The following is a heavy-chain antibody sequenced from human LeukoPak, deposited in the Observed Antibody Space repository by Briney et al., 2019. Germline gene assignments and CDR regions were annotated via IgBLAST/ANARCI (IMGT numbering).Heavy chain of an antibody. CDR1: GFTFSDHY. CDR3: ARELGSSWWNDDY. Sequence: PGGSLRLSCVGSGFTFSDHYVDWVRQAPWKGLEWVAVISYDGSNKYYADSVKGRFTISRDNSKNTLYLQMNSLRAEDTAVYYCARELGSSWWNDDYWGQGTLVTVSS. CDR2: ISYDGSNK. D-gene: IGHD6-13*01. V-gene: IGHV3-30-3*01. J-gene: IGHJ4*02.